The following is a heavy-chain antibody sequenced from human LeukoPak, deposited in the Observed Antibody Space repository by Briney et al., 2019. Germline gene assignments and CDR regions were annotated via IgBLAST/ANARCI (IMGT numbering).Heavy chain of an antibody. CDR3: ARADGSGYYVEF. Sequence: GGSLRLSCAASGFTFSSYWMHWVRQAPGKGLVWVSRINTDGSNTSYADSVKGRFTISRDIAKDTLYLQMTSLRAEDTAVYYCARADGSGYYVEFWGQGTLVTVSS. D-gene: IGHD6-25*01. J-gene: IGHJ4*02. CDR2: INTDGSNT. CDR1: GFTFSSYW. V-gene: IGHV3-74*01.